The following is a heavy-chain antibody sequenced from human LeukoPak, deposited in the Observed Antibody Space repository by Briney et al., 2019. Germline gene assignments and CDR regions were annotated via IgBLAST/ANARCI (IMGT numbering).Heavy chain of an antibody. Sequence: GLEWIGYIYYTGSTYYNPSLKSRVTISVDTSKNQFSLRLSSVTAADTAVYYCARGSLDVWGKGTTVTVSS. D-gene: IGHD3-10*01. J-gene: IGHJ6*04. CDR3: ARGSLDV. CDR2: IYYTGST. V-gene: IGHV4-30-4*01.